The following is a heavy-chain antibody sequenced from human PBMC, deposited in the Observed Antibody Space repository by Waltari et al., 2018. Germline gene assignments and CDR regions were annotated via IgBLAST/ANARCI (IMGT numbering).Heavy chain of an antibody. CDR2: INSDGCYT. Sequence: EVQLVESGVGLVKPGGSWRLSCAVSGFSFRSYWLHWVRQAPGKGLVWVSHINSDGCYTSYADSVKGRFTSSRDNVKSRLYLQMNSLRAEDTAVYYCARASYSASLPMGYWGQGTLVTVSS. CDR1: GFSFRSYW. CDR3: ARASYSASLPMGY. V-gene: IGHV3-74*01. J-gene: IGHJ4*02. D-gene: IGHD6-6*01.